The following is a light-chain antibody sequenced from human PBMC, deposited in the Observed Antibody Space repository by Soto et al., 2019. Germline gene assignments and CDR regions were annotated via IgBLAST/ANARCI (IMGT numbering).Light chain of an antibody. V-gene: IGKV3-20*01. Sequence: EIVLTQSPGTLSLSPGERATLSCRASQNVNSRYLAWYQQKPGQAPRLLIYGASSRATGIPDRFSGSGSGTDFTLTISRLEPEDSAVFYCQQYGTLWTFGQGTKVEIK. CDR3: QQYGTLWT. CDR1: QNVNSRY. J-gene: IGKJ1*01. CDR2: GAS.